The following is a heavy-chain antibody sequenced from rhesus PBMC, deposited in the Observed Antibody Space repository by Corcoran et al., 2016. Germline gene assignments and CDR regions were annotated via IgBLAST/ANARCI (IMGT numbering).Heavy chain of an antibody. CDR3: ARVLAKGFNY. J-gene: IGHJ4*01. CDR1: GGSISSSNW. CDR2: ISGSSGST. Sequence: QVQLQESGPGLVKPSETLSLTCAVPGGSISSSNWWRWIRQPPGKGLEWIGYISGSSGSTYYNPSLKSRVTISTDTSKNQFSLKLSSGTAADTAVYYCARVLAKGFNYWGQGVLVTVSS. V-gene: IGHV4-65*01.